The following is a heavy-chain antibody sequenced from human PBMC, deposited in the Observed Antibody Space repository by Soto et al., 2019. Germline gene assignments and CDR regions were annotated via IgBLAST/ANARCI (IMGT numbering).Heavy chain of an antibody. J-gene: IGHJ3*02. CDR2: ISGSGGST. CDR3: AKDLPSYYPIIVVPASPDAFDI. V-gene: IGHV3-23*01. D-gene: IGHD2-2*01. CDR1: GFTFNTYW. Sequence: GGSLRLSCAASGFTFNTYWMTCVRQAPGKGLEWVSAISGSGGSTYYADSVKGRFTISRDNSKNTLYLQMSSLRAEDTAVYYCAKDLPSYYPIIVVPASPDAFDIWGQGTMVTVSS.